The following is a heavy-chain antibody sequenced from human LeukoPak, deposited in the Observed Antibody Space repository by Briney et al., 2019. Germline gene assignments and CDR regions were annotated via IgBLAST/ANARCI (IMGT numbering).Heavy chain of an antibody. D-gene: IGHD1-7*01. CDR1: GGSFTSDY. CDR3: ARCRHGNCDYFDY. J-gene: IGHJ4*02. CDR2: FYTSRTT. V-gene: IGHV4-4*07. Sequence: PSETLSLTCTVSGGSFTSDYWSWIRQPAGKGLEWIGRFYTSRTTNYNPSLKSRVTMSADTSKNQFSLKLRSVTAADTAVYYCARCRHGNCDYFDYWGQGTLVTVSS.